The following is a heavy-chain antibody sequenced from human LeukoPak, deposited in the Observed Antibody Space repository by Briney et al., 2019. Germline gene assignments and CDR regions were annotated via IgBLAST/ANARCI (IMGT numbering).Heavy chain of an antibody. J-gene: IGHJ6*03. CDR1: GGSISSYY. D-gene: IGHD3-10*01. CDR3: ARTTEEYYGSGKFRKYYSYYYYMDV. V-gene: IGHV4-4*07. Sequence: SETLSLTCTVSGGSISSYYWSWIRQPAGKGLEWIGRIYTGGSTNYNPSLKSRVTMSVDTSKNQFSLKLSSVTAADTAVYYCARTTEEYYGSGKFRKYYSYYYYMDVWGKGTTVTVSS. CDR2: IYTGGST.